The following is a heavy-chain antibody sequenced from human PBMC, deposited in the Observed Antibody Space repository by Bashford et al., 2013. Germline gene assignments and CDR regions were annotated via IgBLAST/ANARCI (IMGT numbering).Heavy chain of an antibody. J-gene: IGHJ5*02. CDR2: INGDGSST. V-gene: IGHV3-74*01. D-gene: IGHD3-22*01. CDR3: ATVTYYYDNRENWVDP. Sequence: SCKASGYTFTGYYMHWVRQGPEKGLVWVSRINGDGSSTNYAESLKGRFTISRDNDKSTLYLQMDSLRAEDTAMYFCATVTYYYDNRENWVDPWGQGTLVTVSS. CDR1: GYTFTGYY.